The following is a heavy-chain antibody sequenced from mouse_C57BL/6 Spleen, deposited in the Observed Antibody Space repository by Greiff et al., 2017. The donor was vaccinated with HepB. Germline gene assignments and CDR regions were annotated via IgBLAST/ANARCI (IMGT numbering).Heavy chain of an antibody. D-gene: IGHD2-2*01. CDR2: IDPETGGT. Sequence: VKLMESGAELVRPGASVTLSCKASGYTFTDYEMHWVKQTPVHGLEWIGAIDPETGGTAYNQKFKGKAILTADKSSSTAYMELRSLTSEDSAVYYCTRNYGYGRFAYWGQGTLVTVSA. V-gene: IGHV1-15*01. CDR3: TRNYGYGRFAY. CDR1: GYTFTDYE. J-gene: IGHJ3*01.